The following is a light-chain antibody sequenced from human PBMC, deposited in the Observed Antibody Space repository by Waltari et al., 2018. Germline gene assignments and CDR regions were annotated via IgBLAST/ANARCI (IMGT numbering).Light chain of an antibody. CDR2: HAS. CDR3: QKYVTLPAT. J-gene: IGKJ1*01. CDR1: QNVGKY. V-gene: IGKV3-20*01. Sequence: EFLLTQSPGTVSASPGEGVTLSCRASQNVGKYLAWYQQRPGQPPRLLIYHASNRAIGIPDRFSGSGSGTDFSLTISRLEPEDFAVYYCQKYVTLPATFG.